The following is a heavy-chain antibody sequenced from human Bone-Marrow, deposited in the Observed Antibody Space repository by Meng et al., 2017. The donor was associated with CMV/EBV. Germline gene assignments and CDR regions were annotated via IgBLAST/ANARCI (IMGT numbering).Heavy chain of an antibody. V-gene: IGHV4-39*07. CDR1: GDSISSSIYY. J-gene: IGHJ6*02. CDR3: ARDDRVVPGRYYGMDV. CDR2: IYYSGST. Sequence: SEPLSLTCTVSGDSISSSIYYWGWIRQPPGKGLEWIGSIYYSGSTYYNPSLKSRVTISVDTSKNQFSLKLSSVTAADTAVYYCARDDRVVPGRYYGMDVWGQGTTVTVSS. D-gene: IGHD2-2*01.